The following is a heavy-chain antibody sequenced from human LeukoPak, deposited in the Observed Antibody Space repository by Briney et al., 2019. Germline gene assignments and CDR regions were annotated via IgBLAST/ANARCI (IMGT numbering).Heavy chain of an antibody. CDR3: ARDNYDSSGFYHLFDY. J-gene: IGHJ4*02. CDR2: ISSSGSAI. Sequence: PGGSLRLSCAVSGFTFSNYEMNWVRQAPGKGLEWVSYISSSGSAIYYADSVKGRFTISRDNAKKSPYLQMNSLRAEDTAVYYCARDNYDSSGFYHLFDYWGQGTLVTVSS. V-gene: IGHV3-48*03. CDR1: GFTFSNYE. D-gene: IGHD3-22*01.